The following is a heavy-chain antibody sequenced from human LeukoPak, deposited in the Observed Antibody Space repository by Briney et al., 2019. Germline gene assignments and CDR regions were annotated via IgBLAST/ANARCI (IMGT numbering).Heavy chain of an antibody. Sequence: ASVKVSCKASGYTFTSYDINWVRQATGQGLEWMGWVNPNSGNTGYAQKFQGRVTMTRNTSISTAYMELSSLRSEDTAVYYCARGDILTGSDFDYWGQGTLVTVSS. J-gene: IGHJ4*02. CDR3: ARGDILTGSDFDY. D-gene: IGHD3-9*01. CDR2: VNPNSGNT. V-gene: IGHV1-8*01. CDR1: GYTFTSYD.